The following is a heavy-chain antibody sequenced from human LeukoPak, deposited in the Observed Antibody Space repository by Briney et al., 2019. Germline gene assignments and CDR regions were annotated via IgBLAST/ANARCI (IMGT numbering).Heavy chain of an antibody. CDR2: ISSDGYNK. J-gene: IGHJ4*02. Sequence: GGSLRLSCAASGFTFSSYGMQWVRQAPGKGLEWVAVISSDGYNKYYADSVKGRFTISRDNSKNTLYLQMNSLRAEDTAVYYCAKSDRGSSPYYFDYWGQGTLVTVSS. D-gene: IGHD3-10*01. CDR3: AKSDRGSSPYYFDY. V-gene: IGHV3-30*18. CDR1: GFTFSSYG.